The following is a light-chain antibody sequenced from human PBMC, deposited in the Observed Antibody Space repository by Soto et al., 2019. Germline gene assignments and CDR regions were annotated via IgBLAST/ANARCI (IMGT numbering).Light chain of an antibody. CDR1: SSDVGGYNY. V-gene: IGLV2-11*01. J-gene: IGLJ1*01. CDR3: CSYGGSFYV. Sequence: QSVLTQPHSVSGSPGQSVAISCSGTSSDVGGYNYVSWNQQHPGKAPKLIIFDVNKRPSGVPDRFSGSKSGSTASLTISGLQAEDEADYYCCSYGGSFYVVGTGTKVTVL. CDR2: DVN.